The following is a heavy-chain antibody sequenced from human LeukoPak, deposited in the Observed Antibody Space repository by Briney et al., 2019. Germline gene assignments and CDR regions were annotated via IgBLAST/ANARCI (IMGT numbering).Heavy chain of an antibody. D-gene: IGHD3-10*01. CDR3: AKDPVRRSGELIDYYYGMDV. Sequence: GGSLRLSCAASGFTFSSYAMSWVRQAPGKGLEWVSAISGSGGSTYYADSVKGRFTISRDNSKNTLYLQMNSLRAEDTAVYYCAKDPVRRSGELIDYYYGMDVWGQGTTVTVSS. CDR2: ISGSGGST. J-gene: IGHJ6*02. V-gene: IGHV3-23*01. CDR1: GFTFSSYA.